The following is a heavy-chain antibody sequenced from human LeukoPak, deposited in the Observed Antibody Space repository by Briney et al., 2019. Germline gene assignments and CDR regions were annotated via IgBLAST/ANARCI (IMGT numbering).Heavy chain of an antibody. CDR2: ISAYNGNT. Sequence: ASVKVSCKASGYTFTSYGISWVRQAPGQGLEWMGWISAYNGNTNYAQKLQGRVTMTTDTSTSTAHMELRSLRSDDTAVYYCARDTYDFWSGYEMIFDYWGQGTLVTVSS. J-gene: IGHJ4*02. D-gene: IGHD3-3*01. CDR3: ARDTYDFWSGYEMIFDY. CDR1: GYTFTSYG. V-gene: IGHV1-18*01.